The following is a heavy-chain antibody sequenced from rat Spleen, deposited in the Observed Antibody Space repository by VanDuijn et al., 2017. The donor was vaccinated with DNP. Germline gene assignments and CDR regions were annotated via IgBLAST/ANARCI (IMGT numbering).Heavy chain of an antibody. CDR2: ISTAGGND. Sequence: EVQLVESGGGLVQPGRSMKLSCAASGFTFSNYDMAWVRQTPTKGLEWVASISTAGGNDYYRDSVKGQFTISRDNGKNTLYLQMASLRSEETGTYYCAIGHGGPDYWGQGCMVTVAS. V-gene: IGHV5S11*01. CDR3: AIGHGGPDY. CDR1: GFTFSNYD. J-gene: IGHJ2*01. D-gene: IGHD1-11*01.